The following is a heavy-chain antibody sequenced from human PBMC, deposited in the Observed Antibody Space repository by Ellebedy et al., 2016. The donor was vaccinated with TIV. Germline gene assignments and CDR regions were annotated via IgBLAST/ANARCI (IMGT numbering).Heavy chain of an antibody. CDR2: INTDTGTP. D-gene: IGHD3-9*01. Sequence: ASVKVSCKASGYSFTSYAMHWVRQAPGQGLEWMGWINTDTGTPTYAQGFTGRFVFSLDTSVRTTYLQISSLKAEDTAVYYCARGTSATDYDILPSPRYYYYMGVWGKGTTVTVSS. CDR3: ARGTSATDYDILPSPRYYYYMGV. V-gene: IGHV7-4-1*02. J-gene: IGHJ6*03. CDR1: GYSFTSYA.